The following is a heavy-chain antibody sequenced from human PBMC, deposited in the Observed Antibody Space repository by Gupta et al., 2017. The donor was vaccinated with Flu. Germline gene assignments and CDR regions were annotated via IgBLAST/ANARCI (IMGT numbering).Heavy chain of an antibody. V-gene: IGHV3-7*01. CDR3: ARDGALWERTPDGYGDR. CDR2: INQDGSEI. J-gene: IGHJ2*01. D-gene: IGHD1-26*01. Sequence: MSWVRQAPGKGVEWVDSINQDGSEIYDVDCMKGRFTSARDNAKKALSLEMNSLRAEDTAVYHGARDGALWERTPDGYGDRWGRGNRVTVSS.